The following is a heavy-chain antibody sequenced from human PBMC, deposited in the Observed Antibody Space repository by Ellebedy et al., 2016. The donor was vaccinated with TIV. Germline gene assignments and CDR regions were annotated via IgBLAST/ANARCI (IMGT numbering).Heavy chain of an antibody. CDR1: GFTFDDYA. CDR3: AKEADLPYPTHGAFDI. Sequence: SLKISCIVSGFTFDDYAMHWVRQAPGKGLEWVSGISWNGDSIGYADSVKGRFTISRDNAKNSLYLQMNSLRTEDMALYYCAKEADLPYPTHGAFDIWGQGTVVTVSS. V-gene: IGHV3-9*03. D-gene: IGHD2-15*01. J-gene: IGHJ3*02. CDR2: ISWNGDSI.